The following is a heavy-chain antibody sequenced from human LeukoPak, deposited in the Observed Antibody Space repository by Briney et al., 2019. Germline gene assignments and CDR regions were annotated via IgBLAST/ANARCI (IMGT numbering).Heavy chain of an antibody. J-gene: IGHJ4*02. CDR2: INPNSGGT. CDR3: ARDTITVTTPYFDY. Sequence: GASVKVSCKASGYTFTGYYMHWVRQAPGQGLEWMGWINPNSGGTNYAQNFQGRVTMTRDTSTTTAYMELSSLKSDDTAFYYCARDTITVTTPYFDYWGQGTLVTVPS. CDR1: GYTFTGYY. V-gene: IGHV1-2*02. D-gene: IGHD4-17*01.